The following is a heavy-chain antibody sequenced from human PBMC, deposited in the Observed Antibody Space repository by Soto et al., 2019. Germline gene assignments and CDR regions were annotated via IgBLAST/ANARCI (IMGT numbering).Heavy chain of an antibody. CDR1: GFTFSSYA. CDR3: ARVAACLYYYYGMDV. J-gene: IGHJ6*02. D-gene: IGHD6-6*01. V-gene: IGHV3-30-3*01. CDR2: ISYDGSNK. Sequence: GGSLRLSCAASGFTFSSYAMHWVRQAPGKGLEWVAVISYDGSNKYYADSVKGRFTISRDNSKNTLYLQMNSLRAEDTAVYYCARVAACLYYYYGMDVWGQGTTVTVSS.